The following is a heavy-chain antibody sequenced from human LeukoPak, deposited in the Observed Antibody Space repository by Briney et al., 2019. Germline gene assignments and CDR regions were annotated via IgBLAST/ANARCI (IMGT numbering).Heavy chain of an antibody. D-gene: IGHD1-26*01. CDR1: GFTISTSG. Sequence: PSGSLSLSCAASGFTISTSGMNWVRQPQGTGLERVCNMSSSGSTISYDNSANGRFIITRDNAQNSLTLHMTTLRADDTAVYYCAKEGGTHFDHWGQGTLVTVSS. CDR3: AKEGGTHFDH. CDR2: MSSSGSTI. J-gene: IGHJ4*02. V-gene: IGHV3-48*01.